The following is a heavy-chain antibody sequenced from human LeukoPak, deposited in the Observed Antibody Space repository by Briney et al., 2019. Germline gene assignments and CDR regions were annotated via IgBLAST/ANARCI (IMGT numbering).Heavy chain of an antibody. CDR2: IYSGGST. J-gene: IGHJ4*02. CDR3: ARLAAAHHFDY. CDR1: GHTVGSNY. D-gene: IGHD6-13*01. V-gene: IGHV3-66*04. Sequence: PGGSLRLSCAASGHTVGSNYMTWVRQAPGKGLEWVSVIYSGGSTYYADSVKGRFTISRDNSKNTLYLQMNSLRAEDTAVYYCARLAAAHHFDYWGQGTLVPVSS.